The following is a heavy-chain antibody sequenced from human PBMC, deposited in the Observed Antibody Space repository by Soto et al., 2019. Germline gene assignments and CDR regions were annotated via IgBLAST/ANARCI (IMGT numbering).Heavy chain of an antibody. CDR3: ARDYHYDFWSGYNWFDP. J-gene: IGHJ5*02. D-gene: IGHD3-3*01. V-gene: IGHV3-21*01. CDR2: ISSSSSYI. Sequence: PGGSLRLSCAASGFTFSNAWMNWVRQAPGKGLEWVSSISSSSSYIYYADSVKGRFTISRDNAKNSLYLQMNSLRAEDTAVYYCARDYHYDFWSGYNWFDPWGQGTLVTVSS. CDR1: GFTFSNAW.